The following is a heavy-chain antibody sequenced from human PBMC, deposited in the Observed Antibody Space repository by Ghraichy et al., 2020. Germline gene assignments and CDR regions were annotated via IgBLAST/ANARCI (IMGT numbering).Heavy chain of an antibody. J-gene: IGHJ5*02. D-gene: IGHD3-10*01. CDR2: ISSSSSTI. CDR1: GFTFSSYS. V-gene: IGHV3-48*02. Sequence: GGSLRLSCAASGFTFSSYSMNWVRQAPGKGLEWVSYISSSSSTIYYADSVKGRFTISRDNAKNSLYLQMNSLRDEDTAVYYCARDGESGTSPPQFDPWGQGTLVTVSS. CDR3: ARDGESGTSPPQFDP.